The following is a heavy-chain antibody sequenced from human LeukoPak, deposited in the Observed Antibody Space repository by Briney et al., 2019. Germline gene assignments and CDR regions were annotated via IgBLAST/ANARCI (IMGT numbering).Heavy chain of an antibody. J-gene: IGHJ4*02. V-gene: IGHV4-38-2*02. Sequence: SETLSLTCTVSGGSLSDYYWGWIRQPPGKGLEWIGSIYHSGSTYYNPSLKSRVTISVDTSKNQFSLKLSSVTAADTAVYYCARHYGSGSYYLDYWGQGTLVTVSS. D-gene: IGHD3-10*01. CDR2: IYHSGST. CDR1: GGSLSDYY. CDR3: ARHYGSGSYYLDY.